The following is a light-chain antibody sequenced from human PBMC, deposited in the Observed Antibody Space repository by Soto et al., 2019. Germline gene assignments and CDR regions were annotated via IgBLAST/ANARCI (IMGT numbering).Light chain of an antibody. J-gene: IGKJ1*01. V-gene: IGKV3D-20*01. Sequence: DIVLTQSPATLSLSPGESVTLSCGASPSVSSSRLAWYQQKPGQAPRLLMYDASRRAFGIPDRFSGSGSGTDFTLTISRLEPEDFATYYCQHYNSYSEAFGQGTKVDIK. CDR1: PSVSSSR. CDR3: QHYNSYSEA. CDR2: DAS.